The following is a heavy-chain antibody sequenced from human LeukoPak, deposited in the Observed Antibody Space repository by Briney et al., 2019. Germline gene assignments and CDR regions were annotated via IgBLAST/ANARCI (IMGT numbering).Heavy chain of an antibody. Sequence: ASVKVSCKASGYTFTGYYMHWVRQAPGQGLEWMGWINPNSGGTNYAQKFQGRVTMTRDTSISTAYMELSRLRSDDTAVYYCARSYYGSGSYLNVWGKGTTVTVSS. V-gene: IGHV1-2*02. CDR3: ARSYYGSGSYLNV. CDR1: GYTFTGYY. D-gene: IGHD3-10*01. CDR2: INPNSGGT. J-gene: IGHJ6*04.